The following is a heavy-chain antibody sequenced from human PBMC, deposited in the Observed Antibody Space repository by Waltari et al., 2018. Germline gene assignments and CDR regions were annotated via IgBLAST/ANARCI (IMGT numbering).Heavy chain of an antibody. CDR3: ARSTIAAAASDY. Sequence: GSTYYNPSLKSRVTISVDTSKNQFSLKLSSVTAADTAVYYCARSTIAAAASDYWGQGTLVTVSS. V-gene: IGHV4-39*01. CDR2: GST. J-gene: IGHJ4*02. D-gene: IGHD6-13*01.